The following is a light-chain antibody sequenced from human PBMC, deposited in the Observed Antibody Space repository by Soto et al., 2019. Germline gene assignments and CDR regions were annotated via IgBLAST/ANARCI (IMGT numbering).Light chain of an antibody. CDR2: EVS. Sequence: QSALTQPPSASGSPGQSVTISCTGTSSDVGGCNYVSWCQQHPGKAPKLMIYEVSKRPSGVPDRFSGSKSGNTASLTVSGLQAEDEADYYCSSYAGSNNLVFGTGTKVTVL. J-gene: IGLJ1*01. CDR3: SSYAGSNNLV. V-gene: IGLV2-8*01. CDR1: SSDVGGCNY.